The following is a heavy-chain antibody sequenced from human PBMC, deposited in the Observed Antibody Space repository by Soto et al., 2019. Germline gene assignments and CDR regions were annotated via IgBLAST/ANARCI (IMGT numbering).Heavy chain of an antibody. J-gene: IGHJ5*01. CDR2: ISDDGSNK. CDR1: GFTFSSYA. D-gene: IGHD3-3*02. V-gene: IGHV3-30-3*01. CDR3: ARHLSHLKSGWFDS. Sequence: QEQLVESGGGVVQPGRSLRLSCAASGFTFSSYAMHWVRQAPGKGLEWVALISDDGSNKYYADSVKGRFTISRDNSKKTLYLQMISLRVEDTALYYCARHLSHLKSGWFDSWGQGTLVTVSS.